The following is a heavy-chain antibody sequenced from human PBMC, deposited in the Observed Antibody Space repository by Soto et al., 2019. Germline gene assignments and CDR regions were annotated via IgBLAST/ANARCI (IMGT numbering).Heavy chain of an antibody. V-gene: IGHV3-23*01. CDR2: ITNRGRST. D-gene: IGHD3-10*01. J-gene: IGHJ4*02. CDR3: AKRPASLICFDY. Sequence: PGGSLGLSCAASGFTFSNYAMTWVRQAPGKGLEWVSTITNRGRSTYYADSVKGRFTISRDNSKNTLYLQMNSLRAEDTAVYFCAKRPASLICFDYWGQGALVTVSS. CDR1: GFTFSNYA.